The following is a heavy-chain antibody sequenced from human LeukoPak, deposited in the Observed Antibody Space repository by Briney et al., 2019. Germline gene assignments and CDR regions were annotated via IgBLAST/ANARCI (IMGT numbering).Heavy chain of an antibody. D-gene: IGHD4-17*01. CDR2: IVVGSGNT. V-gene: IGHV1-58*02. CDR1: GFTFTTST. J-gene: IGHJ3*02. CDR3: ARPNPDYGDYVANGAFDI. Sequence: GTSVKVSCKASGFTFTTSTMQWVRQARGQRLEWIGWIVVGSGNTNYAQKFQERVTITRDMSTRTAYMELSSLRSEDTAVYYCARPNPDYGDYVANGAFDIWGQGTMVTVSS.